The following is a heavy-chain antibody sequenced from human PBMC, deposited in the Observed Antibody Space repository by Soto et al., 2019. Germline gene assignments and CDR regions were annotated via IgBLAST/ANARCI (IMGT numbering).Heavy chain of an antibody. CDR3: ALSSVAAAGFDY. J-gene: IGHJ4*02. D-gene: IGHD2-15*01. V-gene: IGHV5-51*01. CDR1: GYRFTRYW. CDR2: FYPGDSDT. Sequence: GESLKISCKGSGYRFTRYWIGWVRQMPGKGLEWMGIFYPGDSDTRYSPSFQGQVTISADKSISTAYLQWRSLKASDTAIYYCALSSVAAAGFDYWGQGTQVTVS.